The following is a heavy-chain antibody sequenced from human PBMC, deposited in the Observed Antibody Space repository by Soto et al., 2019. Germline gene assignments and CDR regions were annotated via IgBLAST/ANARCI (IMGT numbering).Heavy chain of an antibody. CDR2: ISFDGNNK. Sequence: QVQLVESGGGVVQPGRSLRLSCTASGFTFTDYVMHWVRQAPGKGLEWVALISFDGNNKFYADSVEGRFTISRDDSKNTLYLAMNSLRTEDTALYYCARVGGSGSYWMPRLDYWGQGTLVTVSS. D-gene: IGHD3-10*01. V-gene: IGHV3-30-3*01. J-gene: IGHJ4*02. CDR1: GFTFTDYV. CDR3: ARVGGSGSYWMPRLDY.